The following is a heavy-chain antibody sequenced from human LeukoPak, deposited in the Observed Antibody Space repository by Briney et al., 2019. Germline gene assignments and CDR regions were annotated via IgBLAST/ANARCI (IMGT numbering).Heavy chain of an antibody. Sequence: GGSLRPSCAASGFTFSSYWMSWVRQAPGKGLEWVANIKQDGSEKYYVDSVKGRFTISRDNAKNSLYLQMNSLRAEDTAVYYCARAPVYDSSGYPDDYYYYMDVWGKGTTVTVSS. CDR1: GFTFSSYW. CDR2: IKQDGSEK. V-gene: IGHV3-7*01. CDR3: ARAPVYDSSGYPDDYYYYMDV. J-gene: IGHJ6*03. D-gene: IGHD3-22*01.